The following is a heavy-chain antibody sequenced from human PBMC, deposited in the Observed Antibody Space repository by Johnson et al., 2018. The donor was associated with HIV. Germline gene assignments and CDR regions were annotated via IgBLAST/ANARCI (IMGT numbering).Heavy chain of an antibody. V-gene: IGHV3-30*03. Sequence: QVQLVESGGGLVHPGGSLRLSCAASGFTFSSYGMHWVRQAPGKGLDWVADISYDGRNKYYTDSVKGRFTISRDNSKNTLSLQMDSLRPEDTAVYYCARDPAYSSTWEGAFDVWGQGTMVTVSS. CDR3: ARDPAYSSTWEGAFDV. J-gene: IGHJ3*01. CDR1: GFTFSSYG. CDR2: ISYDGRNK. D-gene: IGHD6-19*01.